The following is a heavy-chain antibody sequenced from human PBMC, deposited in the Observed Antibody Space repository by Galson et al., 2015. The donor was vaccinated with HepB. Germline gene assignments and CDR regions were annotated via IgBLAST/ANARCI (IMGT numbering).Heavy chain of an antibody. V-gene: IGHV3-30*02. J-gene: IGHJ4*02. CDR1: KFNFSDYG. CDR3: AKLLRIQLWPPYFDY. Sequence: SLRLSCAASKFNFSDYGMHWIRQAPGKGLEWVSFIRYDGINKYYADSVKGRFTISRDNSKNTLYLQMNSLRAEDTAVYYCAKLLRIQLWPPYFDYWGQGRLVAVAS. CDR2: IRYDGINK. D-gene: IGHD5-18*01.